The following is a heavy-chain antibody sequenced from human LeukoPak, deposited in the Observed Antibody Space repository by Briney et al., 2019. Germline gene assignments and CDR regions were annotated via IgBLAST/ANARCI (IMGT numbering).Heavy chain of an antibody. D-gene: IGHD3-10*01. J-gene: IGHJ5*02. CDR3: ARLVRGKYNWFDP. CDR2: IYYSGST. CDR1: GGSISSYY. Sequence: SETLSLTCTVSGGSISSYYWSWIRQPPGKGLEWIGYIYYSGSTNYNPSLKSRVTISVDTSKNQFSLKLSSVTAADTAVYYCARLVRGKYNWFDPWGQGTLVTVSS. V-gene: IGHV4-59*12.